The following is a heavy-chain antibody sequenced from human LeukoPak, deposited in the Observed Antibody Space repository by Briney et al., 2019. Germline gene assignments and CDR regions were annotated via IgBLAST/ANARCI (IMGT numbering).Heavy chain of an antibody. V-gene: IGHV4-59*01. CDR3: AREAREPDGDSSGYFDY. CDR1: AGSISSYY. J-gene: IGHJ4*02. D-gene: IGHD3-22*01. CDR2: IYYSGST. Sequence: SETLSLTCTVSAGSISSYYWSWIRQPPGKGLEWIGYIYYSGSTNYNPSLKSRVTISVDTSKNQFSLKLSSVTAADTAVYYCAREAREPDGDSSGYFDYWGQGTLVTVSS.